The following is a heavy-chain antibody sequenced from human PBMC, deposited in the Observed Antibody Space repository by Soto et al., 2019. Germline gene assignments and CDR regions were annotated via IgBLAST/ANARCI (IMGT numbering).Heavy chain of an antibody. J-gene: IGHJ3*02. CDR3: ARGDTPMITGMDSFDI. CDR1: GFTFSSYS. V-gene: IGHV3-7*03. CDR2: IKQDGSEK. Sequence: EVQLVESGGGLVQPGGSLRLSCAVSGFTFSSYSMSWVRQAPGKGLEWVANIKQDGSEKYYVDSVKGRFTISRDNAKNSLYLQMNSLRAEDTAVYYCARGDTPMITGMDSFDIWGQGTMVTVSS. D-gene: IGHD5-18*01.